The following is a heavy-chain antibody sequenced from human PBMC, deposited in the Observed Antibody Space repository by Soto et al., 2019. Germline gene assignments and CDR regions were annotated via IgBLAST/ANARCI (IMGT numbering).Heavy chain of an antibody. J-gene: IGHJ5*02. V-gene: IGHV1-3*01. CDR2: HNGYNGQT. D-gene: IGHD1-1*01. CDR1: ENTFSTYL. Sequence: ASVKVSCRASENTFSTYLVHWVRQVHGQGLEWMGWHNGYNGQTEYSQKFQGRVTITRDTSAKTAYLELRSLTSEDTAVYYCAGPHDRAGLGTWGQGTLVTVSS. CDR3: AGPHDRAGLGT.